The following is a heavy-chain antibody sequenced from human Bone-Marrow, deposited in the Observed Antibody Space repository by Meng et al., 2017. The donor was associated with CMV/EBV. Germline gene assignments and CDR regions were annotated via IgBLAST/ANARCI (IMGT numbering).Heavy chain of an antibody. J-gene: IGHJ3*02. CDR3: ARSSLYRRDAFDI. CDR1: GGSISSYY. V-gene: IGHV4-59*12. Sequence: SETLSLTCTVSGGSISSYYWSWIRQPPGKGLEWIGYIYYSGSTNYNPSLKSRVTISVDTSKNQFSLKLSSVTAADTAVYYCARSSLYRRDAFDICGQVTMVTVSS. D-gene: IGHD1-26*01. CDR2: IYYSGST.